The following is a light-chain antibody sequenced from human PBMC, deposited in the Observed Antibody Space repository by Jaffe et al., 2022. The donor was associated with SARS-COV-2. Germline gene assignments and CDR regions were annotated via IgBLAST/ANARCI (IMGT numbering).Light chain of an antibody. CDR1: QSISSF. CDR3: QQRYTWPPA. J-gene: IGKJ5*01. CDR2: DTS. Sequence: EIVLTQSPGTLSLSPGERATLSCRASQSISSFLAWYQQKPGQAPRLLIYDTSNRATGIPARFSGSGSGTDFTLTISSLEPEDFAVYYCQQRYTWPPAFGQGTRLEI. V-gene: IGKV3-11*01.